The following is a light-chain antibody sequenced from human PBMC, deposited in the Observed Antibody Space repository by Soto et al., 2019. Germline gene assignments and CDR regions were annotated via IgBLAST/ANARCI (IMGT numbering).Light chain of an antibody. CDR3: QHCDSSPLT. V-gene: IGKV3-20*01. CDR2: GAS. CDR1: QSVSSSY. J-gene: IGKJ4*01. Sequence: EIVLTQSPGTLSLSPGERATLSCRASQSVSSSYLAWYQQKPGQAPRLLIYGASSRATGIPDRFSGSGSGTAFTLTINRLEPEDFAVYYCQHCDSSPLTFGGGTKVEIK.